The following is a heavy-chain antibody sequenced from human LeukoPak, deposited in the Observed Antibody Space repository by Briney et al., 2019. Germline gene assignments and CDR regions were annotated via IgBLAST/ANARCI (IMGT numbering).Heavy chain of an antibody. Sequence: SETLSLTCTVSGGSISSYYWSWIRQPPGKGLEWIGYIYYSGSTNYNPSLKSRVTISVDTSKNQFSLKLSSVTAADTAVYYCATYYDSSGSLDYWGQGTLVTVSS. D-gene: IGHD3-22*01. CDR2: IYYSGST. V-gene: IGHV4-59*12. J-gene: IGHJ4*02. CDR3: ATYYDSSGSLDY. CDR1: GGSISSYY.